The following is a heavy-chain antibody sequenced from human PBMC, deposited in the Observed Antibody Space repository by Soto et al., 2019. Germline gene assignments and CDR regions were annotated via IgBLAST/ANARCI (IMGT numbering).Heavy chain of an antibody. CDR2: INAGNGNT. D-gene: IGHD3-22*01. J-gene: IGHJ5*02. CDR1: GYTFTSYA. Sequence: ASVKVSCKASGYTFTSYAMHWVRQAPGQRLEWMGWINAGNGNTKYSQKFQGRVTITRDTSASTAYMELSSLRSEDTAVYYCARDPAYYYDSSGYYYGGFWFDPWGQGTLVTVPQ. V-gene: IGHV1-3*01. CDR3: ARDPAYYYDSSGYYYGGFWFDP.